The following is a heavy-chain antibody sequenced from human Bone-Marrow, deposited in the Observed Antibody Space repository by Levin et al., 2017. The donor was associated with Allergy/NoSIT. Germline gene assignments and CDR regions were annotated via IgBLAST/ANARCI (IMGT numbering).Heavy chain of an antibody. Sequence: SCAASGFIFGDYAMHWVRQLPAKGLEWVAFISYDGSITDYADSVKGRFAISRDTSTDTLFLQMNTLRPDDTGVYYCAKERHNSGSSDAFDIWGHGSADTVSS. V-gene: IGHV3-30*18. D-gene: IGHD3-10*01. J-gene: IGHJ3*02. CDR1: GFIFGDYA. CDR3: AKERHNSGSSDAFDI. CDR2: ISYDGSIT.